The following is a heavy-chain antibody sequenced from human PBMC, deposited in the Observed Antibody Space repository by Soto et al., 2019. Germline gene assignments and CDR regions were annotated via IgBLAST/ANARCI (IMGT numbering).Heavy chain of an antibody. CDR2: ISGSGGST. CDR1: GFTFSSYA. CDR3: AKGPDCTYCSSTNYYFDY. V-gene: IGHV3-23*01. J-gene: IGHJ4*02. D-gene: IGHD2-2*01. Sequence: GESLKISCAASGFTFSSYAMNWVRQAPGKGLEWVSVISGSGGSTYYADSVKGRFTISRDNSKNTLYLQMNSLRAEDTAVYYFAKGPDCTYCSSTNYYFDYWGQGTLVTVSS.